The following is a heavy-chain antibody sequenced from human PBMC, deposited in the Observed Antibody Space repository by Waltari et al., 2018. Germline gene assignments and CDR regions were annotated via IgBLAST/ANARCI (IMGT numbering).Heavy chain of an antibody. V-gene: IGHV4-34*01. CDR1: EGSFSAFF. CDR3: VRFTWLIGAFDI. Sequence: VRLDQWGTELVEPWETLSLTCAVYEGSFSAFFWSWVRQAPGKGLEWIGEINHGVKTDYNPSLKSRLFMSVDPSKNQFSLMLSSVTAADTAVYYCVRFTWLIGAFDIWGQGTMVTVSS. J-gene: IGHJ3*02. D-gene: IGHD3-22*01. CDR2: INHGVKT.